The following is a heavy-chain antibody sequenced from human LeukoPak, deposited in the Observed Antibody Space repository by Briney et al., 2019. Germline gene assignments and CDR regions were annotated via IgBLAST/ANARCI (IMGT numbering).Heavy chain of an antibody. CDR1: GYTLTELS. D-gene: IGHD2-21*02. CDR2: FDPEDGET. V-gene: IGHV1-24*01. CDR3: ATTRAYCGGDCYWYYFDY. J-gene: IGHJ4*02. Sequence: GASVKVSCKVSGYTLTELSMHWVRQAPGKGLEWMGGFDPEDGETIYAQKFRGRVTMTEDTSTDTAYMGLSSLRSEDTAVYYCATTRAYCGGDCYWYYFDYWGQGTLVTVSS.